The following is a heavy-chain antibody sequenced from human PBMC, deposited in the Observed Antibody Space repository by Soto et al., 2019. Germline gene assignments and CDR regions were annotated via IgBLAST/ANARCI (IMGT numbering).Heavy chain of an antibody. CDR1: GGTFSSYA. Sequence: ASVKVSCKASGGTFSSYAISWVRQAPGQGLEWMGGIIPIFGTANYAQKFQGRVTITADKSTSTAYMELSSLRSEDTAVYYCARDGASYYGSGKPGYFDYWGQGTLVTVSS. J-gene: IGHJ4*02. D-gene: IGHD3-10*01. CDR3: ARDGASYYGSGKPGYFDY. V-gene: IGHV1-69*06. CDR2: IIPIFGTA.